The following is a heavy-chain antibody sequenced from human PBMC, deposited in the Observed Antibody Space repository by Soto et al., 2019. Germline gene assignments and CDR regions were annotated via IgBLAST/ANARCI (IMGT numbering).Heavy chain of an antibody. D-gene: IGHD3-10*01. CDR1: GFTFTSYA. CDR3: ARGGYGSGSYYNPPYYYYGMDV. J-gene: IGHJ6*02. Sequence: GGSLRLSCAASGFTFTSYAMHWVRQAPGKGLEWVAVISYDGSNKYYADSVKGRFTISRDNSKNTLYLQMNSLRAEDTAVYYCARGGYGSGSYYNPPYYYYGMDVWGQGTTVTVSS. V-gene: IGHV3-30-3*01. CDR2: ISYDGSNK.